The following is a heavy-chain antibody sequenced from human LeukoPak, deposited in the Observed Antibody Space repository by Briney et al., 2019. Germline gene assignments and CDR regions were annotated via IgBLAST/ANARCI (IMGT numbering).Heavy chain of an antibody. D-gene: IGHD3-3*01. V-gene: IGHV4-34*01. CDR1: GGSFSGYY. J-gene: IGHJ4*02. CDR3: ASLSRITIFGVVTGRRDY. CDR2: INHSGST. Sequence: SETLSLTCAVYGGSFSGYYWSWIRQPPGKGLEWIGEINHSGSTNYNPSLKSRVTISVDTSKNQFSLKLSSVTAADTAVYYCASLSRITIFGVVTGRRDYWGQGTLVTVSS.